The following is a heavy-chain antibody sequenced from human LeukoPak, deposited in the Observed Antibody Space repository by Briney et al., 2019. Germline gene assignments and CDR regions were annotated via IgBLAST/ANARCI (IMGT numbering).Heavy chain of an antibody. CDR2: ISGSGGST. J-gene: IGHJ4*02. D-gene: IGHD1-26*01. Sequence: GGSLRLSRAASGFTFSSYAMSWVRQAPGKGLEWVSAISGSGGSTYYADSVKGRFTISRDNSKNTLYLQMNSLRAEDTAVYYCAKDARVYSGSYSEFDYWGQGTLVTVSS. V-gene: IGHV3-23*01. CDR3: AKDARVYSGSYSEFDY. CDR1: GFTFSSYA.